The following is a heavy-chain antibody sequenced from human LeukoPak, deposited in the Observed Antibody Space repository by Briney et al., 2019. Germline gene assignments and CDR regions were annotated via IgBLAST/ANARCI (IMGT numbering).Heavy chain of an antibody. J-gene: IGHJ4*02. CDR3: ARDRVITFGGVTYYFDY. CDR1: GGTFSSYA. D-gene: IGHD3-16*01. Sequence: ASVKVSCKASGGTFSSYAISWVRQAPGQGLEWMGRIIPILGIANYAQKFQGRVTITADKSTSTAYMELSSLRSEDAAVYYCARDRVITFGGVTYYFDYWGQGTLVTVSS. CDR2: IIPILGIA. V-gene: IGHV1-69*04.